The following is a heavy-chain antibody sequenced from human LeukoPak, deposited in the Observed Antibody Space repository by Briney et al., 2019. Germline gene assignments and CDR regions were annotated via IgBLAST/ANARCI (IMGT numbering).Heavy chain of an antibody. CDR3: AKDDGNGYYYSFDC. J-gene: IGHJ4*02. CDR1: GFTFSTYT. CDR2: ISGSGGST. Sequence: PGGSLRLSCAASGFTFSTYTMSWVRQAPGKGLEWVSAISGSGGSTHYADSVKGRFIISRDNSKNTLYLQGNSLRAEDTAVYYCAKDDGNGYYYSFDCWGQETLVTVSS. D-gene: IGHD3-22*01. V-gene: IGHV3-23*01.